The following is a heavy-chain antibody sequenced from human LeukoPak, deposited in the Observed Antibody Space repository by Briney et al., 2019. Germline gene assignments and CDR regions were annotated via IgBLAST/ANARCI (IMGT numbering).Heavy chain of an antibody. D-gene: IGHD3-10*01. V-gene: IGHV3-21*01. CDR2: ISSSSSYI. J-gene: IGHJ4*02. CDR1: GFTFSSYS. CDR3: ARGAMVRGAYPFDY. Sequence: SGGSLRLSCAASGFTFSSYSMNWARQAPGKGLEWVSSISSSSSYIYYADSVKGRFTISRDNAKNSLYLQMNSLRAEDTAVYYCARGAMVRGAYPFDYWGQGTLVTVSS.